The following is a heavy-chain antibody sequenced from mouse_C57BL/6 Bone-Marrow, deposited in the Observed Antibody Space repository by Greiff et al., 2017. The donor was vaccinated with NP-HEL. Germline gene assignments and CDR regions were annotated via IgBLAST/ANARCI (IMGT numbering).Heavy chain of an antibody. CDR2: IFPGSGST. D-gene: IGHD1-1*01. Sequence: QVQLQQSGPELVKPGASVKISCKASGYTFTDYYINWVKQRPGQGLEWIGWIFPGSGSTYYNEKFKGKATLTVDNSSSTAYMLLSSLTSEDSAVYFCAREGIYYGSNYGAMDYWGQGTSVTVSS. V-gene: IGHV1-75*01. CDR3: AREGIYYGSNYGAMDY. J-gene: IGHJ4*01. CDR1: GYTFTDYY.